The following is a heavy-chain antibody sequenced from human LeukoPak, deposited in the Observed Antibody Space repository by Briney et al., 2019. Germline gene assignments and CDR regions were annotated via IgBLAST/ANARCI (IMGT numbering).Heavy chain of an antibody. V-gene: IGHV4-59*12. CDR1: GGSISSYY. J-gene: IGHJ4*02. D-gene: IGHD3-22*01. CDR2: IYYSGST. Sequence: PSETLSLTCTVSGGSISSYYWSWIRQPPGKGLEWIGYIYYSGSTNYNPSLKSRVTISVDTSKNQFSLKLSSATAADTAVYYCARDPATYYYDSSGYPPFDYWGQGTLVTVSS. CDR3: ARDPATYYYDSSGYPPFDY.